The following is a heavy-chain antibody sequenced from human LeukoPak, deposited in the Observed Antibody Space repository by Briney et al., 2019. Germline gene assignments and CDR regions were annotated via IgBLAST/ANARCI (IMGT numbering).Heavy chain of an antibody. Sequence: GGSLRLSCAASGFTFSSYAMSWVRQAPGKGLEWVSGITDSGGTTYYPDSVKGRFTISRDNAKNTLYLQMNSLRAEDTAVYYCARGSWYSSPSEPYWGQGTLVTVSS. CDR3: ARGSWYSSPSEPY. J-gene: IGHJ4*02. CDR2: ITDSGGTT. D-gene: IGHD6-6*01. CDR1: GFTFSSYA. V-gene: IGHV3-23*01.